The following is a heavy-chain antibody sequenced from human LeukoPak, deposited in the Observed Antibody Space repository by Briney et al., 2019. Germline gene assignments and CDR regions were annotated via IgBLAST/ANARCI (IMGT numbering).Heavy chain of an antibody. CDR3: ARLNGQWLARKYYYMDV. Sequence: ASVKVSCKASGYTFSNYGISWVRQAPGQGLEWMGWISADKGNTNSAKKFQGRVTMTTDTSATTAYMELRSLRSDDTAVYYCARLNGQWLARKYYYMDVWGKGTTVTVSS. J-gene: IGHJ6*03. V-gene: IGHV1-18*01. CDR1: GYTFSNYG. CDR2: ISADKGNT. D-gene: IGHD6-19*01.